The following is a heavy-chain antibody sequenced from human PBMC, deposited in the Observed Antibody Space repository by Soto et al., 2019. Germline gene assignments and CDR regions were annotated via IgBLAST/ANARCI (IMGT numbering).Heavy chain of an antibody. Sequence: PGGSLRLSCVVSGITVSSHYLSWVRQAPGKGLEWVSIIYSGGDTYYADSVKGRFTISRDNVKNTLYLQMNSLRAEDTAVFYCARSSYCGADCYSGFDYRGQGTLVTVSS. J-gene: IGHJ4*02. V-gene: IGHV3-66*01. D-gene: IGHD2-21*02. CDR1: GITVSSHY. CDR2: IYSGGDT. CDR3: ARSSYCGADCYSGFDY.